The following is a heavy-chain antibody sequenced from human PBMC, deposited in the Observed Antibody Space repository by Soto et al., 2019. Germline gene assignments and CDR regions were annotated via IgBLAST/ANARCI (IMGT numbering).Heavy chain of an antibody. J-gene: IGHJ5*01. D-gene: IGHD2-8*01. CDR1: GDSVSTNSAT. CDR2: TYYRSNWYN. CDR3: ARLIGNSWLDS. Sequence: QVQLQQSGPGLVKPSQTLSLTCAISGDSVSTNSATWDWLRQSPSRGLEWLGRTYYRSNWYNDYAVSVKGRITINPDTSNNQLSLQLTSGPPYETAVYYCARLIGNSWLDSWGQGTLVTVSS. V-gene: IGHV6-1*01.